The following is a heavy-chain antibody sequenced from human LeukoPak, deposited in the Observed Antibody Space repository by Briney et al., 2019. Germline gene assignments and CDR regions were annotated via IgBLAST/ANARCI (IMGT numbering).Heavy chain of an antibody. CDR2: IDDSGST. CDR1: GGSVRSEYYY. CDR3: ARDLVAAAGTGGLGY. D-gene: IGHD6-13*01. J-gene: IGHJ4*02. V-gene: IGHV4-61*01. Sequence: SETLSLTCNVSGGSVRSEYYYWNWIRQPPGKGLEWVGYIDDSGSTNYNPSLKSRVNISVDKSKKQSSLKLPSVTAADTAVYFCARDLVAAAGTGGLGYWGQGTLVIVSS.